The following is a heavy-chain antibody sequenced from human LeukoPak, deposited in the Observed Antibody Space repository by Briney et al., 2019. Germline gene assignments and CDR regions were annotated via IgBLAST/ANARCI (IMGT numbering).Heavy chain of an antibody. J-gene: IGHJ4*02. CDR1: GYTFTGYY. V-gene: IGHV1-2*02. D-gene: IGHD3-22*01. Sequence: ASVKVSCKASGYTFTGYYVHWVRQAPGQGLEWMGWINPNSGGTNYAQKFQGRVTMTRDTSISTAYMELSRLRSDDTAVYYCARDRLYYDSSGYYSYWGQGTLVTVSS. CDR2: INPNSGGT. CDR3: ARDRLYYDSSGYYSY.